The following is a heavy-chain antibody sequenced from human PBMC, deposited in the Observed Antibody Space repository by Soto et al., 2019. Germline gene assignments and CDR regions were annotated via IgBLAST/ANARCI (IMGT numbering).Heavy chain of an antibody. V-gene: IGHV3-74*01. Sequence: EEQLVESGGDLVQPGGSLRLSCAASGFTFSLYWMHWVRQAPGKGLVWVSRVNNDGTDTIYADSVKGRFTVSRDNAKNTLFLQLNSLRVDDTAVYYCARGGFGHGFDIWGQGTMVTVSS. CDR1: GFTFSLYW. J-gene: IGHJ3*02. D-gene: IGHD3-16*01. CDR3: ARGGFGHGFDI. CDR2: VNNDGTDT.